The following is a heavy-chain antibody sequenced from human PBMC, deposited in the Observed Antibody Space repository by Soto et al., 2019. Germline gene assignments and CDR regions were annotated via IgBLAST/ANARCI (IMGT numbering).Heavy chain of an antibody. CDR2: IYYSGST. CDR1: GGSIISYY. V-gene: IGHV4-59*01. D-gene: IGHD3-22*01. Sequence: PSETLSLTSTVSGGSIISYYCSFIRHAPGKGLEWIGYIYYSGSTNYNPSLKSRVTISVDTSKNQFSLKLSSVTAADTAVYYCARDSSGYHNWFDPWGQGTLVTVSS. CDR3: ARDSSGYHNWFDP. J-gene: IGHJ5*02.